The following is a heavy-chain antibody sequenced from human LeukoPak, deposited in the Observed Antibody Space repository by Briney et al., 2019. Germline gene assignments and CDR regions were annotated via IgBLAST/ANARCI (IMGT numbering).Heavy chain of an antibody. CDR2: ISASGAST. CDR3: ARQPAGYSYGAGAFDI. Sequence: QPGGSLRLSCTPSGFISTSYAMSWVRLAPGKGLEWVSLISASGASTYYADSVKGRFTISRDNSKNMVYLQMNSLRVEDTAVYYCARQPAGYSYGAGAFDIRGQGTMVTAS. J-gene: IGHJ3*02. CDR1: GFISTSYA. D-gene: IGHD5-18*01. V-gene: IGHV3-23*01.